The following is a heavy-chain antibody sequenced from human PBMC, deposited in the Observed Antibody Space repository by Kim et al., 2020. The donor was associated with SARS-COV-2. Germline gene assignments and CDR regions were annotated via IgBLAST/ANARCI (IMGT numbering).Heavy chain of an antibody. V-gene: IGHV1-24*01. J-gene: IGHJ3*01. CDR1: GYGLSELA. D-gene: IGHD6-6*01. CDR3: ATPRAEWQLVPGPFNF. Sequence: SVKVSCKVSGYGLSELAIHWVRQAPGRGLEWLGGFDPENYGTIYAQKFQGRLTMTEDTSTDTAYMELSGLRFEDTAVYYCATPRAEWQLVPGPFNFWG. CDR2: FDPENYGT.